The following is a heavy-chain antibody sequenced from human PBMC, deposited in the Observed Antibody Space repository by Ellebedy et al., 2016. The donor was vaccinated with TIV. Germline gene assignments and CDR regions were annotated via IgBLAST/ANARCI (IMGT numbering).Heavy chain of an antibody. CDR3: ARRGSYGDYAVQINNWFDR. V-gene: IGHV3-7*01. Sequence: GEFLKISCIASGFSFRSYWMAWVRQAPGKGLEWVANIYQDGTMKYSLDSVRGRFVISRDNAKNSLYLQMNSLRTEDTAVYYCARRGSYGDYAVQINNWFDRWGQGTLVIVSS. CDR2: IYQDGTMK. J-gene: IGHJ5*02. D-gene: IGHD4-17*01. CDR1: GFSFRSYW.